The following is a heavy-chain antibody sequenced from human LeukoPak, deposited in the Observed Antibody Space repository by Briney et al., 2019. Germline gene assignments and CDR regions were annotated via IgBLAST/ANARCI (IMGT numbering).Heavy chain of an antibody. V-gene: IGHV3-74*01. D-gene: IGHD3-10*01. CDR2: ISSDASIT. J-gene: IGHJ4*02. CDR1: GFTLSSYW. CDR3: ARAYGSGYVY. Sequence: GGSLRLSCAASGFTLSSYWMPWVRQAPGKGPVWVSRISSDASITNYADSVKGRFTISRDNAKNTLYLQMNSLRVEDTAVYHCARAYGSGYVYWGQGTLVTVSS.